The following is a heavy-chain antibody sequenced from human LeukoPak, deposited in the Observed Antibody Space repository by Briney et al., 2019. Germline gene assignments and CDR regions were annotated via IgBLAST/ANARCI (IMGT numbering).Heavy chain of an antibody. D-gene: IGHD2-15*01. Sequence: PSETLSLTCTVSGGSISSYYWSWIRQPPGKGLEWIGYIYYSGSTNYNPSLKSRVTISVDTSKNQFSLKLSSVTAADTAVYYCASSGRASGGSWTLEYFQHWGPGTLVTVSS. CDR2: IYYSGST. J-gene: IGHJ1*01. V-gene: IGHV4-59*01. CDR1: GGSISSYY. CDR3: ASSGRASGGSWTLEYFQH.